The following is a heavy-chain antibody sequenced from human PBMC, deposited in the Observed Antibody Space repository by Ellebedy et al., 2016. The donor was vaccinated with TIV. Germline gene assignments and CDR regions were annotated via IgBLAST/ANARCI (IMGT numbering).Heavy chain of an antibody. CDR2: ISSSSTI. Sequence: PGGSLRLSCAASGFTFSSYSMNWVRQAPGKGLEWVSYISSSSTIYYADSVKGRFTISRDNAKNSLYLQMNSLRDEETAVYYCARSVRGVTPFDYWGQGTLVTVSS. CDR1: GFTFSSYS. J-gene: IGHJ4*02. V-gene: IGHV3-48*02. D-gene: IGHD3-10*01. CDR3: ARSVRGVTPFDY.